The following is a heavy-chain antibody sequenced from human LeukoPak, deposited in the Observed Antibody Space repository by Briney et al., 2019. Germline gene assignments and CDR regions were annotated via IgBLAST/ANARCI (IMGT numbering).Heavy chain of an antibody. J-gene: IGHJ4*02. CDR1: GFTFSSYA. D-gene: IGHD1-1*01. Sequence: GGSLRLSCAASGFTFSSYAMSWVRQAPGKGLEWVSLIRGSGDRTYYADSVKGRFTISRDNSKNTLYLQMNSLRAEDTAIYYCAKAPAGWNDAVIFDNWGRGTLVTVSS. CDR2: IRGSGDRT. CDR3: AKAPAGWNDAVIFDN. V-gene: IGHV3-23*01.